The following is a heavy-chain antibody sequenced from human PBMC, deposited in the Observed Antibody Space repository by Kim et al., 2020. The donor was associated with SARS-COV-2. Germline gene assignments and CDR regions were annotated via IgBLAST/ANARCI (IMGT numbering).Heavy chain of an antibody. CDR2: SNI. V-gene: IGHV3-48*02. Sequence: SNIYYADSVKGRFTISRDNAKNSLYLQMNSLRDEDTAVYYCARRAYYFDYWGQGTLVTVSS. CDR3: ARRAYYFDY. J-gene: IGHJ4*02.